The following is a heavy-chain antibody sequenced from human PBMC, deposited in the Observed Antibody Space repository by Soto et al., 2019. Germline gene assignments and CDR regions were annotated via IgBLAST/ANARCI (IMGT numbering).Heavy chain of an antibody. V-gene: IGHV3-30-3*01. J-gene: IGHJ4*02. CDR1: GFNVSAYT. Sequence: QVKLVESGGGVVQPGRSLRLSCAASGFNVSAYTMHWVRQAPGKGLEWVAVISSDGNHKYYTDSVKGRFTISRDTSTNTLYLQMNSLRAEDTAGYYCARWEQPLFDYWGQGTLVTVSS. CDR2: ISSDGNHK. D-gene: IGHD1-26*01. CDR3: ARWEQPLFDY.